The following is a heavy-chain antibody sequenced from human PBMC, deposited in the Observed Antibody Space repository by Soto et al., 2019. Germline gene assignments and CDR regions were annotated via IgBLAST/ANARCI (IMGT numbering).Heavy chain of an antibody. Sequence: SETLSLTCTVSGGSISSYYWSWIRQPPGKGLEWIGYIYYSGSTNYNPSLKSRVTISVDTSKNQFSLKLSSVTAADTAVYYCASTYDSSGYFAAHFDYWGQGTLVTVSS. CDR1: GGSISSYY. J-gene: IGHJ4*02. D-gene: IGHD3-22*01. V-gene: IGHV4-59*01. CDR3: ASTYDSSGYFAAHFDY. CDR2: IYYSGST.